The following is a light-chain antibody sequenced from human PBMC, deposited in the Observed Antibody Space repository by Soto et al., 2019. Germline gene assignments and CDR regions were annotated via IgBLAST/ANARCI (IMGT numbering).Light chain of an antibody. CDR1: SSNIGAGYD. CDR3: QSFDDSLSALV. J-gene: IGLJ1*01. CDR2: GNT. Sequence: QSVLTQPPSVSGAPGQRVTISCTGSSSNIGAGYDVHWFQQFPGTAPQLLIHGNTNRPSGVPERFSGSKSGTSASLAITGLQAGDEAAYYCQSFDDSLSALVFGPGTKLTVL. V-gene: IGLV1-40*01.